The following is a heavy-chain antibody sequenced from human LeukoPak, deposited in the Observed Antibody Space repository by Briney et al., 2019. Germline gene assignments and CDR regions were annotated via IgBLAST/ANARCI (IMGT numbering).Heavy chain of an antibody. CDR1: GDSISSGNYY. CDR3: AREQRLPDNNWFDS. Sequence: SETLCLTCTVSGDSISSGNYYWSWIRQPAGKGLEWIGCIYISGTTTTTYNSSLTSQLTISIDTAKIQFSLRLSSVTATDTAVYYCAREQRLPDNNWFDSWGQGTLVTVSS. J-gene: IGHJ5*01. D-gene: IGHD6-25*01. CDR2: IYISGTTTT. V-gene: IGHV4-61*02.